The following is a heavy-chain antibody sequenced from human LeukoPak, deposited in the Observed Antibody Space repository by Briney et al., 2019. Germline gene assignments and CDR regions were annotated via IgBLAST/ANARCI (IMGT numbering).Heavy chain of an antibody. V-gene: IGHV5-51*01. CDR3: ARLSGSYQNGFDP. CDR1: GYSFTSYW. Sequence: GGSLKISCKGSGYSFTSYWIGWARQVPGKGLEWMGIIYPGDSDTRYSPSFQGQVTISADKSISTAYLQWSSLKASDTAMYYCARLSGSYQNGFDPWGQGTLVTVSS. D-gene: IGHD3-10*01. CDR2: IYPGDSDT. J-gene: IGHJ5*02.